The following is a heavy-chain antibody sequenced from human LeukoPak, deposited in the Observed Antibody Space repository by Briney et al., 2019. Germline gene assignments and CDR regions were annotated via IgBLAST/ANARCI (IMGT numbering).Heavy chain of an antibody. CDR1: GFTFSSYA. CDR2: ITGGGDIT. J-gene: IGHJ2*01. V-gene: IGHV3-23*01. D-gene: IGHD6-6*01. Sequence: GGSLRLSCAASGFTFSSYAVSWVRQAPGKGLEWVSTITGGGDITKYADSVKGRFTISRDDPKNTLYLQMNSLRADDTAVYYCARDRRPWYFDLWSGGTLVTVSS. CDR3: ARDRRPWYFDL.